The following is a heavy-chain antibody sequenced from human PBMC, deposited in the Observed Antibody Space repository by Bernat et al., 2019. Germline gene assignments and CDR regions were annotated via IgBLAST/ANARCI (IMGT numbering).Heavy chain of an antibody. Sequence: QVQLQESGPGLVKPSETLSLTCTVSGGSVSSGSYYWSWIRQPPGKGLEWIGYIYYSGSTNYNPSLKSRVTISVDTSKNQFSLKLSSVTAADTAVYYCARVPLVIYYGMDVWGQGTTVTVSS. V-gene: IGHV4-61*01. D-gene: IGHD3-22*01. CDR3: ARVPLVIYYGMDV. J-gene: IGHJ6*02. CDR1: GGSVSSGSYY. CDR2: IYYSGST.